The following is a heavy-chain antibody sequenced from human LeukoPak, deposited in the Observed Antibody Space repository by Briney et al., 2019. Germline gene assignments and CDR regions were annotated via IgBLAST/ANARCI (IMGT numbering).Heavy chain of an antibody. CDR3: AKGAYRPSPMDIVVNSVFDV. D-gene: IGHD5-12*01. CDR2: ISGNGGSI. J-gene: IGHJ3*01. V-gene: IGHV3-23*01. Sequence: GGSLRLSCAASGFTFQYYAMTWVRQAPGQGLEWLSIISGNGGSIYYAKSVKGRFTISRDNSKNTVYLQLNDLRGDDTAIYYCAKGAYRPSPMDIVVNSVFDVWRQGTVVTVSS. CDR1: GFTFQYYA.